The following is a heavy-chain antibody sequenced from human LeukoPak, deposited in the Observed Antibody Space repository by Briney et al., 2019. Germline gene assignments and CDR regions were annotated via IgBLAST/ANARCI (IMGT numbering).Heavy chain of an antibody. J-gene: IGHJ4*02. Sequence: SETLSLTCTVSGGSISSGGYYWSWIRQHPGKGLEWIGYIYYSGSTDSTPSLKSRVTISLDTSKNQFSLKLNSVTAADTAVYYCARVSAAGTGPDSWGQGTLVTVSS. D-gene: IGHD6-13*01. V-gene: IGHV4-61*08. CDR2: IYYSGST. CDR1: GGSISSGGYY. CDR3: ARVSAAGTGPDS.